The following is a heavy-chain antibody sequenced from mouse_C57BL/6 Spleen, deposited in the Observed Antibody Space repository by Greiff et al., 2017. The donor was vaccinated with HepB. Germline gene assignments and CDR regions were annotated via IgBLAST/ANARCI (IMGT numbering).Heavy chain of an antibody. Sequence: EVKVVESGEGLVKPGGSLKLSCAASGFTFSSYAMSWVRQTPEKRLEWVAYISSGGDYIYYADTVKGRFTISRDNARNTLYLQMSSLKSEDTAMYYCTRCWAYYFDYWGQGTTLTVSS. CDR3: TRCWAYYFDY. D-gene: IGHD3-1*01. CDR2: ISSGGDYI. CDR1: GFTFSSYA. J-gene: IGHJ2*01. V-gene: IGHV5-9-1*02.